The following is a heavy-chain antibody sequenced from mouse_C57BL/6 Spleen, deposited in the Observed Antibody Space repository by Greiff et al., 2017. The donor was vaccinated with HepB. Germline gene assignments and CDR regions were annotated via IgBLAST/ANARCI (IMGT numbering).Heavy chain of an antibody. CDR3: ARPDSSGYPWFAY. CDR1: GYTFTSYW. CDR2: IYPGSGST. D-gene: IGHD3-2*02. V-gene: IGHV1-55*01. J-gene: IGHJ3*01. Sequence: VQLQQPGAELVKPGASVKMSCKASGYTFTSYWITWVKQRPGQGLEWIGDIYPGSGSTNYNEKFKSKATLTVDTSSSTAYMQLSSLTSEDSAVYYCARPDSSGYPWFAYWGQGTLVTVSA.